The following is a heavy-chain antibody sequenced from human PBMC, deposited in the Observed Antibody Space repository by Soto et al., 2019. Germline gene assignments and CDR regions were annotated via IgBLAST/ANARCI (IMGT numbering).Heavy chain of an antibody. CDR1: GFTFSSYA. V-gene: IGHV3-23*01. D-gene: IGHD5-12*01. J-gene: IGHJ6*03. CDR3: AKALGPEYSGYDYTRIYYYYMDV. CDR2: ISGSGGST. Sequence: GGSLRLSCAASGFTFSSYAMSWVRQAPGKGLEWVSAISGSGGSTYYADSVKGRFTISRDNSKNTLYLQMNSLRAEDTAVYYCAKALGPEYSGYDYTRIYYYYMDVWGKGTTVTVSS.